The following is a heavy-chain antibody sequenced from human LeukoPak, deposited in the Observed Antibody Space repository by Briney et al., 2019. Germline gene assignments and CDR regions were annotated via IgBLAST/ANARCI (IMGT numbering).Heavy chain of an antibody. CDR3: AREYYYGSGSYYPGLDY. D-gene: IGHD3-10*01. CDR2: TYYRSKWYN. CDR1: GDSVSSNRAA. Sequence: SQTLSLTCAISGDSVSSNRAAWNWIRQSPSRGLEWLGRTYYRSKWYNDYAVSVKSRISINPDTSKNQFSLQLNSVTPEDTAVYYCAREYYYGSGSYYPGLDYWGQGTLVTVSS. J-gene: IGHJ4*02. V-gene: IGHV6-1*01.